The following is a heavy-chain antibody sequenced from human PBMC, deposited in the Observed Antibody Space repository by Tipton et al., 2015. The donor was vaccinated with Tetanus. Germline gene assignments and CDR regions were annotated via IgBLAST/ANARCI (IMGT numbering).Heavy chain of an antibody. CDR1: GFTFDDYA. J-gene: IGHJ6*02. CDR2: ISWNSGSI. V-gene: IGHV3-9*01. D-gene: IGHD5-12*01. Sequence: SLRLSCAASGFTFDDYAMHWVRQAPGKGLEWVSGISWNSGSIGYADSVKGRFTISRDNAKNSLYLQMNSLRAEDTAVYYCAKARYDPNYYYYGMDVWGQGTTVTVSS. CDR3: AKARYDPNYYYYGMDV.